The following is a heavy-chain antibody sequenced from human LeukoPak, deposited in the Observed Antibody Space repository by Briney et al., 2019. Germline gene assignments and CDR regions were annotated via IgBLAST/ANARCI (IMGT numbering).Heavy chain of an antibody. D-gene: IGHD1-26*01. V-gene: IGHV4-30-4*08. CDR2: IYYSGST. Sequence: SETLSLTCTVSGGSISSGDYYWSWIRQPPGKGLEWIGYIYYSGSTYYNPSLKSRVTISVVTSKNQFSLKLSSVTAADTAVYYCARELGYSGSYRDAFDIWGQGTMVTVSS. CDR1: GGSISSGDYY. CDR3: ARELGYSGSYRDAFDI. J-gene: IGHJ3*02.